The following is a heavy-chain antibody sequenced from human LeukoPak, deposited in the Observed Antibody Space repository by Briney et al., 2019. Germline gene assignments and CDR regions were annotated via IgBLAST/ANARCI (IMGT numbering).Heavy chain of an antibody. V-gene: IGHV1-69*06. CDR2: IIPIFGTA. D-gene: IGHD3-22*01. Sequence: ASVKVSCKASGGTFSSYAISWVRQAPGQGLEWMGGIIPIFGTANYAQKFQGRVTITADKSTSTAYMELSSLRSEDTAVYYCARLPTLSPWGHSSGSNDVDYWGLGTLVTVSS. CDR3: ARLPTLSPWGHSSGSNDVDY. CDR1: GGTFSSYA. J-gene: IGHJ4*02.